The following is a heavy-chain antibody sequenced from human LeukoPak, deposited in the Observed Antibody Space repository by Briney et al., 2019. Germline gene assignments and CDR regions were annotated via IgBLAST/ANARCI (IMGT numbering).Heavy chain of an antibody. CDR2: IYNSEST. Sequence: SETLSLTCTVPGGSISSYYWSWIRQPPGKGLEWIGYIYNSESTNYNPSLKSRVTISVDTSKNQFSLRLSSVTAADTAMYYCARAGELTEFDYWGQGTLVTVSS. CDR3: ARAGELTEFDY. D-gene: IGHD1-7*01. CDR1: GGSISSYY. J-gene: IGHJ4*02. V-gene: IGHV4-59*01.